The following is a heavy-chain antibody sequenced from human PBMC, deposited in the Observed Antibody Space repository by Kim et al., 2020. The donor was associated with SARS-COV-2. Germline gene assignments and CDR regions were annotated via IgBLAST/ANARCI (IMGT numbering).Heavy chain of an antibody. Sequence: ASVKVSCKASGYTFTSYGISWVRQAPGQGLEWMGWISAYNGNTNYAQKFQGRVTMTTDTSTSTAYMELRSLRSDDTAVYYCARDLDKRAYYESSGYYYDFDYWGQGTLVTVSS. CDR2: ISAYNGNT. CDR3: ARDLDKRAYYESSGYYYDFDY. D-gene: IGHD3-22*01. V-gene: IGHV1-18*01. J-gene: IGHJ4*02. CDR1: GYTFTSYG.